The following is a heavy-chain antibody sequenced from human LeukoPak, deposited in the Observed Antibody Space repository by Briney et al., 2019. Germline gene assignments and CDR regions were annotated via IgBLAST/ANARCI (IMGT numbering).Heavy chain of an antibody. D-gene: IGHD3-3*01. V-gene: IGHV3-23*01. Sequence: PGGSLRLSCAASGFTFSSYAMSWVRQAPGKGLEWVSAISGSGGSTYYADSVKGRFTISRDNAKNSLYLQMNSLRAEDTAVYYCAGRYDFWSGYFWGQGTLVTVSS. CDR1: GFTFSSYA. J-gene: IGHJ4*02. CDR2: ISGSGGST. CDR3: AGRYDFWSGYF.